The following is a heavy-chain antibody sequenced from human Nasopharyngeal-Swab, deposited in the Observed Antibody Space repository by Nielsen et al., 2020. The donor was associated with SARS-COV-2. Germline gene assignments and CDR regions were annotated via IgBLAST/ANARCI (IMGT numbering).Heavy chain of an antibody. D-gene: IGHD5-18*01. CDR1: GFTFRSYA. V-gene: IGHV3-23*01. CDR2: ITADGAAT. CDR3: ARDWDVDTAMVGYYYYYMDV. Sequence: GGSLRLSCVVSGFTFRSYAMTWVRLAPGKGLELVSVITADGAATAYVDSVKGRFTISRDNSKNTLYLQMNSLRAEDTAVYYCARDWDVDTAMVGYYYYYMDVWGKGTTVTVSS. J-gene: IGHJ6*03.